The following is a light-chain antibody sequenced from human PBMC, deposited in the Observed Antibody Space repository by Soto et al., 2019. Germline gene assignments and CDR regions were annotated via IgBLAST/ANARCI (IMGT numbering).Light chain of an antibody. J-gene: IGLJ2*01. CDR3: AAWDDSMNGLV. V-gene: IGLV1-44*01. Sequence: QSVLTQPPSASGTPGQRVTISCSGSSSNIGSNSVNWYQQLPGTAPKLLMYSNNQRPSGVPDRLSGSKSGTSASLAISGRQSEDEADDYYAAWDDSMNGLVFGGGTKVTVL. CDR2: SNN. CDR1: SSNIGSNS.